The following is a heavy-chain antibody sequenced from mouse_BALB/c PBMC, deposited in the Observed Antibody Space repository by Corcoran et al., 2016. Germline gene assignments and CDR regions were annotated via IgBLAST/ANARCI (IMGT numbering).Heavy chain of an antibody. CDR1: GYTFTNYG. V-gene: IGHV9-3-1*01. J-gene: IGHJ3*01. Sequence: QIQLVQSGPELKRPGETVKISCKASGYTFTNYGMNWVKQAPGKGLKWMGWINTYTGEPTYADDFKGRFAFSLETSASTAYLQINNLKNEDTATYFCARDPAWFAYWGQGTLVTVSA. CDR3: ARDPAWFAY. CDR2: INTYTGEP.